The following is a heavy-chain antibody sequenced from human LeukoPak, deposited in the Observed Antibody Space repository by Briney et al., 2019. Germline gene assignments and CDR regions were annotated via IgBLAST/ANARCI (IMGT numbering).Heavy chain of an antibody. D-gene: IGHD4-17*01. CDR1: GNIFINSW. V-gene: IGHV5-51*01. CDR2: IYPGDSNT. Sequence: GESLKISCKGSGNIFINSWIGWVRQVSGQGLEWMGFIYPGDSNTRYSPSFQGRVTISVDKSISTAYLHWSSLKASDTAMYYCARLEDTDYEGYYFDYWGQGTLVTVSS. CDR3: ARLEDTDYEGYYFDY. J-gene: IGHJ4*02.